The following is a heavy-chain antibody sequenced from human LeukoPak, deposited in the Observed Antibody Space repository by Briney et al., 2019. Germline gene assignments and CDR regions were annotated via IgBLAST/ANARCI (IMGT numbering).Heavy chain of an antibody. J-gene: IGHJ5*02. CDR1: GFTFSSYA. Sequence: GGSLRLSCAASGFTFSSYAMHWVRQAPGKGLEWVAVISYDGSNKYYADSVKGRFTISRDNSKNTLYLQTNSLRAEDTAVYYCARDSRGYSGTNWFDPWGQGTLVTVSS. D-gene: IGHD5-12*01. CDR3: ARDSRGYSGTNWFDP. CDR2: ISYDGSNK. V-gene: IGHV3-30*04.